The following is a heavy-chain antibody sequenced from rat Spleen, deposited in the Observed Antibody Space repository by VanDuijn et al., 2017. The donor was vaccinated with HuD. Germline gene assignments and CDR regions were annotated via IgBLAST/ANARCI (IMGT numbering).Heavy chain of an antibody. Sequence: EVQLVETGGGLVQPGKSLKLSCVASGFTFSSYWMYWVRQAPGKGLEWVSSINPDGGTTYYPDSVKGRFTISRDNAESTVYLQMNSLRSDDTATYYCAVSGYGYWGQGVMVTVSS. V-gene: IGHV5-58*01. CDR3: AVSGYGY. CDR1: GFTFSSYW. CDR2: INPDGGTT. J-gene: IGHJ2*01. D-gene: IGHD4-3*01.